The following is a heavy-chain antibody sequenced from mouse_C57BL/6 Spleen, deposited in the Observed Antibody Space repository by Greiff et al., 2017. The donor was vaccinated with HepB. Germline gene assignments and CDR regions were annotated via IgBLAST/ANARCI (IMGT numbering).Heavy chain of an antibody. J-gene: IGHJ4*01. CDR1: GYSITSGYY. V-gene: IGHV3-6*01. CDR3: ARRDYYGSSDAMDY. CDR2: ISYDGSN. D-gene: IGHD1-1*01. Sequence: ESGPGLVKPSQSLSLTCSVTGYSITSGYYWNWIRQFPGNKLEWMGYISYDGSNNYNPSLKNRISITRDTSKNQFFLKLNSVTTEDTATYYCARRDYYGSSDAMDYWGQGTSVTVSS.